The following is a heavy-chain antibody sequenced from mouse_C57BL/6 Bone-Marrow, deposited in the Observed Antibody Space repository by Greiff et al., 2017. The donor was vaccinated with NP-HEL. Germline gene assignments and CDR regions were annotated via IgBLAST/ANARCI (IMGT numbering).Heavy chain of an antibody. V-gene: IGHV5-4*01. J-gene: IGHJ3*01. D-gene: IGHD2-4*01. CDR3: ARERDDYDSFAY. CDR2: ISDGGSYT. CDR1: GFTFSSSA. Sequence: EVKVEESGGGLVKPGGSLKLSCAASGFTFSSSAMSWVRQTPERRLEWVATISDGGSYTYYPDNVKGRFTISRDNAKNNLYLQMSHLKSEDTAMYYCARERDDYDSFAYWGQGTLVTVSA.